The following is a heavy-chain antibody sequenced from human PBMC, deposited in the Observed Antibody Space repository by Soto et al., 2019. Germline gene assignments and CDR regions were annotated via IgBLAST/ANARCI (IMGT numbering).Heavy chain of an antibody. CDR1: GFTLSSYS. CDR2: ISSSSSYI. J-gene: IGHJ6*02. Sequence: PGGSLRLSCAASGFTLSSYSMNWVRQAPGKGLEWVSSISSSSSYIYYADSVKGRFTISRDNAKNSLYLQMNSLRAEDTAVYYCARDRITIFGVVTKTHYGMDVWGQGTTVTVSS. D-gene: IGHD3-3*01. CDR3: ARDRITIFGVVTKTHYGMDV. V-gene: IGHV3-21*01.